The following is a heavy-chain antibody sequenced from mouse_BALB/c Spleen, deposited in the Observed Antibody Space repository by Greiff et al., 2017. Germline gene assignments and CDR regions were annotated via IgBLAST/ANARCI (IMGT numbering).Heavy chain of an antibody. CDR2: ISYSGST. J-gene: IGHJ4*01. Sequence: VQLKQSGPSLVKPSQTLSLTCSVTGDSITSGYWNWIRKFPGNKLEYMGYISYSGSTYYNPSLKSRISITRDTSKNQYYLQLNSVTTEDTATYYCARVSPIYYGYDYYAMDYWGQGTSVTVSS. CDR3: ARVSPIYYGYDYYAMDY. V-gene: IGHV3-8*02. D-gene: IGHD2-2*01. CDR1: GDSITSGY.